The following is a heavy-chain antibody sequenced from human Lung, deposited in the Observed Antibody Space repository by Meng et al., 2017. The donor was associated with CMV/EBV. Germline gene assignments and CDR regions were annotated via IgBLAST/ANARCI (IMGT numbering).Heavy chain of an antibody. J-gene: IGHJ4*02. D-gene: IGHD4-17*01. CDR3: ARASAAVTTHFDF. CDR1: GYTFGIFG. V-gene: IGHV1-18*01. Sequence: VVHTRAELQKHRDFVKVACKASGYTFGIFGITWVRQAPGQGLEWVGWISAENGNTNYAQKCQGRVTLTTDTSTKTAYMDLRGPRADDSAVYYCARASAAVTTHFDFWGRGTLVTVSS. CDR2: ISAENGNT.